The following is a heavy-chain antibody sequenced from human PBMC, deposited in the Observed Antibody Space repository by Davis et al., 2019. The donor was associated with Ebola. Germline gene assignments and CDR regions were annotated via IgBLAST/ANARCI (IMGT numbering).Heavy chain of an antibody. CDR1: GGSVSSGSYY. Sequence: SETLSLTCTVSGGSVSSGSYYWSWIRQPPGKGLGWIGYIYYSGSTNYNPSLKSRVTISVGTSKNQFSLKLSSVTAADTAVYYCARVVTMIVGGWFDPWGQGTLVTVSS. J-gene: IGHJ5*02. V-gene: IGHV4-61*01. CDR3: ARVVTMIVGGWFDP. D-gene: IGHD3-22*01. CDR2: IYYSGST.